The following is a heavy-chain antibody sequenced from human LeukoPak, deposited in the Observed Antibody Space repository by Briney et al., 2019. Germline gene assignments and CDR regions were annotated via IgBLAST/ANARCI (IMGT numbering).Heavy chain of an antibody. CDR2: ISYSGTT. Sequence: PSETLSLTCTVSGGSISSFYWSWIRQPPGKGLEYIGYISYSGTTSYNPSLKSRVTISVDTSKNQFSLKLSSVTAADTAVYYCARESGGAFDIWGQGTMVTVSS. V-gene: IGHV4-59*01. CDR1: GGSISSFY. J-gene: IGHJ3*02. CDR3: ARESGGAFDI. D-gene: IGHD3-16*01.